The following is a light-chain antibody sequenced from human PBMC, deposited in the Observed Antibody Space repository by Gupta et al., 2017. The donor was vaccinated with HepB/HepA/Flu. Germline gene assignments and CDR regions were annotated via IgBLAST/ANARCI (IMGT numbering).Light chain of an antibody. CDR1: QNVNNL. Sequence: EMVLTQSPATLPLSPGERAVVSCKASQNVNNLVAWYQQRPGQAPRLRVYDAFKRATSIPARFSGSGSGTSFTRTISSLGQEGFAGYKCKLRSDRPLTFGGGTRVEFK. J-gene: IGKJ4*01. CDR3: KLRSDRPLT. CDR2: DAF. V-gene: IGKV3-11*01.